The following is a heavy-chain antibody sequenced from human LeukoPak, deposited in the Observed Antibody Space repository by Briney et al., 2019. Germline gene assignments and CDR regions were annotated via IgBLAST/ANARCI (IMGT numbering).Heavy chain of an antibody. Sequence: GGSLRLSCAASGFTFSSYGMHRVRQAPGKGLEWVANIKQDGSEKNYVGSVKGRFTIARDNAKNSLYLQMNSLRAEDTAVYYCARSSITMVRGVIKSTTSWYHYYNMDVWGKGTTVTVSS. D-gene: IGHD3-10*01. CDR2: IKQDGSEK. J-gene: IGHJ6*03. CDR1: GFTFSSYG. V-gene: IGHV3-7*01. CDR3: ARSSITMVRGVIKSTTSWYHYYNMDV.